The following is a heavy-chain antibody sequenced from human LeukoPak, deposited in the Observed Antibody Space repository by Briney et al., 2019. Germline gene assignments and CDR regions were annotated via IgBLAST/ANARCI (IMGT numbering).Heavy chain of an antibody. CDR2: IYSGGST. V-gene: IGHV3-66*01. CDR3: ARDNLFRDYYGSGTFLDY. CDR1: GFTFSSNY. J-gene: IGHJ4*02. D-gene: IGHD3-10*01. Sequence: GGSLRLSCAASGFTFSSNYMSWVRQAPGKGLEWVSVIYSGGSTYYADSVQGRFTISRDNSKNTLYLQMNSLRAEDTAVYYCARDNLFRDYYGSGTFLDYWGQGTLVTVSS.